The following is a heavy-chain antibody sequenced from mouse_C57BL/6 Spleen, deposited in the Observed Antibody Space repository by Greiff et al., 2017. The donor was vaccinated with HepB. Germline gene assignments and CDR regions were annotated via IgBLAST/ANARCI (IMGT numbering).Heavy chain of an antibody. Sequence: EVQLQQSGPELVKPGASVKISCKASGYTFTDYYMNWVKQSHGKSLEWIGDINPNNGGTSYNQKFKGKATLTVDKSSSTAYMELRSLTSEDSAVYYCARDIRRVVATDYYAMDYWGQGTSVTVSS. CDR2: INPNNGGT. CDR1: GYTFTDYY. V-gene: IGHV1-26*01. CDR3: ARDIRRVVATDYYAMDY. J-gene: IGHJ4*01. D-gene: IGHD1-1*01.